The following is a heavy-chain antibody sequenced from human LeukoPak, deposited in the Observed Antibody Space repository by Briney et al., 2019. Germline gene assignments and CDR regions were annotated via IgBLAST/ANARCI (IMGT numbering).Heavy chain of an antibody. CDR2: IYYSGST. Sequence: PSETLSLTCTVSGGSISSSSYYWGWIRQPPGKGLEWIGSIYYSGSTYYNPSLKSRVTISVDTSKNQFSLKLSSVTAADTAVYYCARPFLSYDEHWSYWGQGTLVTVSS. V-gene: IGHV4-39*01. J-gene: IGHJ4*02. CDR3: ARPFLSYDEHWSY. CDR1: GGSISSSSYY. D-gene: IGHD2/OR15-2a*01.